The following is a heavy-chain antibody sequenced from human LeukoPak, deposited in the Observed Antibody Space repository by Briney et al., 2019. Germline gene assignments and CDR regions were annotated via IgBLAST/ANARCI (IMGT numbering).Heavy chain of an antibody. CDR2: ISDDGSRQ. Sequence: GGSLRLSCAATGFTFSNYAIHWGRQAPGKGLEWVAFISDDGSRQHYADSVKGRFTISRDNSKNTLFLQMSSLRAEDTALYYCVKVNSNYFDYWGQGTLVTVSS. D-gene: IGHD4-11*01. J-gene: IGHJ4*02. V-gene: IGHV3-30*14. CDR1: GFTFSNYA. CDR3: VKVNSNYFDY.